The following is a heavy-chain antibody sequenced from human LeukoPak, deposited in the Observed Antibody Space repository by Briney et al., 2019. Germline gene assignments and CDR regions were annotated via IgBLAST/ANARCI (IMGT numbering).Heavy chain of an antibody. CDR2: IYHSGST. CDR1: GYSISSGYY. J-gene: IGHJ4*02. D-gene: IGHD2-21*02. CDR3: ASAVTATHFDY. V-gene: IGHV4-38-2*02. Sequence: SETLSVTCTVSGYSISSGYYWGWIRQPPGKGLEWIGSIYHSGSTYYNPSLKSRVTISVDTSKNQFSLKLSSVTAADTAVYYCASAVTATHFDYWGQGTLVTVSS.